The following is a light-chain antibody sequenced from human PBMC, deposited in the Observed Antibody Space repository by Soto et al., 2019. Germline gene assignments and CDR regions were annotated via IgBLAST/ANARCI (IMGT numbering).Light chain of an antibody. CDR1: SSNVGSNT. V-gene: IGLV1-44*01. CDR3: AAWDDSLNGYV. CDR2: SND. Sequence: QSVLTQPPSASGTHGHRVTISCSGSSSNVGSNTVNWYQQLPGTAPKLLIYSNDPRPSWVPDRLSGSNSATSAALAISGLQSDDEDAYFCAAWDDSLNGYVFATGTKLTVL. J-gene: IGLJ1*01.